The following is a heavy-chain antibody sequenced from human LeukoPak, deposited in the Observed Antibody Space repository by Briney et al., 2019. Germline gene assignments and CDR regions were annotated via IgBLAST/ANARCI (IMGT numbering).Heavy chain of an antibody. Sequence: PSETLSLTCTVSGGSISSGDYFWTWIRQPPGKGLEWIGYIYNSGRTFYSPSLKSRVTMSLDTSKNQFSLNLSSVTAADTAVYFCARVTDRYCSSAYCGGNAFDIWGQGTMVTVSS. CDR2: IYNSGRT. J-gene: IGHJ3*02. CDR1: GGSISSGDYF. V-gene: IGHV4-30-4*08. D-gene: IGHD2-2*01. CDR3: ARVTDRYCSSAYCGGNAFDI.